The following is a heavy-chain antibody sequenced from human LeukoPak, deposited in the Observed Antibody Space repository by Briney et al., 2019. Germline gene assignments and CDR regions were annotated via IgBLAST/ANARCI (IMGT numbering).Heavy chain of an antibody. D-gene: IGHD3-22*01. CDR2: IIPIFGTA. CDR1: GGTFSSYA. CDR3: ARESYYDSSGPGGGALNYFDY. Sequence: SVKVSCKASGGTFSSYAISWVRQAPGHGLEWMGRIIPIFGTANYAQKFQGRVTITTDESTSTAYMELSSLRSEDTAVYYCARESYYDSSGPGGGALNYFDYWGQGTLVTVSS. V-gene: IGHV1-69*05. J-gene: IGHJ4*02.